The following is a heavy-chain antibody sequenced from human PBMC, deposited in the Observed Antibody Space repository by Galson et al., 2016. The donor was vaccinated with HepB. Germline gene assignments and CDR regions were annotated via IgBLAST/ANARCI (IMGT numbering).Heavy chain of an antibody. CDR1: GYTFTRYG. D-gene: IGHD7-27*01. CDR2: ISAYNGNT. CDR3: VRDINWGKRGLPDSLGDY. V-gene: IGHV1-18*04. Sequence: SVKVSCKAYGYTFTRYGISWVRQAPGQGLEWLGWISAYNGNTEYAQNVQGRVTMTTETYTSTAYMELWSLKSDDTAVYYRVRDINWGKRGLPDSLGDYWGQGTLVTVSS. J-gene: IGHJ4*02.